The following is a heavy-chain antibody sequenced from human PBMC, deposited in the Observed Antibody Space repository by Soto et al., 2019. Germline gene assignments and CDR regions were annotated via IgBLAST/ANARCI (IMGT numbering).Heavy chain of an antibody. CDR1: GFTFSSYA. Sequence: GGSLRLSCAASGFTFSSYAMSWVRQAPGKGLEWVSAISGSGGSTYYADSVKGRFTISRDNSKNTLYLQMNSLRAEDTAVYYCAKAPSYDSSGYPNWFDPWGQGTLVTVS. V-gene: IGHV3-23*01. CDR3: AKAPSYDSSGYPNWFDP. J-gene: IGHJ5*02. CDR2: ISGSGGST. D-gene: IGHD3-22*01.